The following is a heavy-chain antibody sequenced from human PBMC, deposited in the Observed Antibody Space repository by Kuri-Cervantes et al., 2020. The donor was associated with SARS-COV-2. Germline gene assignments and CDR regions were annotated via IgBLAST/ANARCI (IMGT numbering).Heavy chain of an antibody. J-gene: IGHJ4*02. V-gene: IGHV3-48*01. CDR1: GFTFSSNS. Sequence: GGSLRLSCVASGFTFSSNSMNWVRQDPGKGLEWVAYISGSGFSIYYADSLKGRFTISRDNAKHSLYLQMNSLTAEDTAVYYCARGGWYYFDYWGQGSLVTVSS. CDR2: ISGSGFSI. CDR3: ARGGWYYFDY. D-gene: IGHD3-22*01.